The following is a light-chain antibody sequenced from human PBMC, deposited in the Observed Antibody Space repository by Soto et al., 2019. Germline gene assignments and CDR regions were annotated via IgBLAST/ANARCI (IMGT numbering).Light chain of an antibody. CDR1: SSDVGGYNY. CDR2: DVS. J-gene: IGLJ7*01. V-gene: IGLV2-14*01. Sequence: QSVLTQPASVSGSPGQSITISCTGTSSDVGGYNYVSWYQQHPGKAPKLMLYDVSYRPSGVSNRFSGSKSGNTASLTISGLQADDEADYYCSSYTGSSTLFVFGTGTQLTVL. CDR3: SSYTGSSTLFV.